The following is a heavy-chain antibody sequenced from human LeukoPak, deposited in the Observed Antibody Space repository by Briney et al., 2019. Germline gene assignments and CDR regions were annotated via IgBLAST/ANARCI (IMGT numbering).Heavy chain of an antibody. CDR2: IYSGGST. CDR1: GFTVSSNY. D-gene: IGHD3-22*01. V-gene: IGHV3-66*01. Sequence: TGGSLRLSCAASGFTVSSNYMSWVRQAPGKGLEWVSVIYSGGSTYYADSVKGRFTISRDNSKNTLYLQMNSLRAEDTAVYYCARWGNYYDSSGYGAFDIWGQGTMVTVSS. J-gene: IGHJ3*02. CDR3: ARWGNYYDSSGYGAFDI.